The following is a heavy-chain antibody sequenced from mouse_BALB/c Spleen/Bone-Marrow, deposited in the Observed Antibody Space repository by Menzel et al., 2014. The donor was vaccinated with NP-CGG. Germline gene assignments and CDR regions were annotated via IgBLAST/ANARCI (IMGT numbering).Heavy chain of an antibody. Sequence: VHLVESGAALVRPGASVTLSCKASGYTFTDYEMHWVKQTPVHGLEWIGAIDPETGGTAYNQKFKGKATLTADKSSSTAYMELRSLTSEDSAVYYCTRRTGDPYWGQGTLVTVSA. CDR2: IDPETGGT. CDR3: TRRTGDPY. J-gene: IGHJ3*01. V-gene: IGHV1-15*01. D-gene: IGHD4-1*01. CDR1: GYTFTDYE.